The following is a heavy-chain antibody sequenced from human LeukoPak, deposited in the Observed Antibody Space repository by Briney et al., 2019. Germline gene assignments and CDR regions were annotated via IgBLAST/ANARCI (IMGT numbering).Heavy chain of an antibody. CDR1: GYTFTSYY. D-gene: IGHD1-26*01. J-gene: IGHJ5*01. Sequence: ASVKVSCKASGYTFTSYYMHWVRQAPGQGLEWMGIINPSGDSTSYAQKFQGRVTMTRDMSTSTDYMELSSLRSEDTAVYYCARDNSVGDNAWWFDSWGQGTLVTVSS. V-gene: IGHV1-46*01. CDR2: INPSGDST. CDR3: ARDNSVGDNAWWFDS.